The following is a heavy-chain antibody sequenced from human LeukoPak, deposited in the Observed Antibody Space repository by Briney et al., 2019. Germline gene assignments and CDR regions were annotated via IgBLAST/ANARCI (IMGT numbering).Heavy chain of an antibody. CDR1: GYSFTTYW. J-gene: IGHJ2*01. Sequence: PGESLMISCQASGYSFTTYWIGWVRQMPGKGLECMGFIYPGDSDTRYSPSFQGQVTISADKSISTAYLQWSSLKASDTAMYYCARLELGISEERYFDLWGRGTLVTVSS. CDR2: IYPGDSDT. V-gene: IGHV5-51*01. CDR3: ARLELGISEERYFDL. D-gene: IGHD7-27*01.